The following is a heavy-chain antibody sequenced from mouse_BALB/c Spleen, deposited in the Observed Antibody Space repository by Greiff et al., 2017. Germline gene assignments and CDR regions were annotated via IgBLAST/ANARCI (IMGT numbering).Heavy chain of an antibody. J-gene: IGHJ4*01. CDR3: TRDDYGSTYYAMDY. V-gene: IGHV5-6-4*01. CDR1: GFTFSSYT. D-gene: IGHD1-1*01. Sequence: EVHLVESGGGLVKPGGSLKLSCAASGFTFSSYTMSWVRQTPEKRLEWVATISSGGSYTYYPDSVKGRFTISRDNAKNTLYLQMSSLKSEDTAMYYCTRDDYGSTYYAMDYWGQGTSVTVSS. CDR2: ISSGGSYT.